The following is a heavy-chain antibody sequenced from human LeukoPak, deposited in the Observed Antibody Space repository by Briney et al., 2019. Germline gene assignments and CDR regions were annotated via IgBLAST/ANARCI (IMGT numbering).Heavy chain of an antibody. CDR3: ARTWELRTAFDY. V-gene: IGHV1-2*02. CDR2: INPNSGGT. J-gene: IGHJ4*02. CDR1: GGTFNNNA. Sequence: ASVKVSCKASGGTFNNNAITWVRQAPGQGFEWMGWINPNSGGTNYAQKFQGRVTMTRDTSISTAYMELSRLRSDDTAVYYCARTWELRTAFDYWGQGTLVTVSS. D-gene: IGHD1-26*01.